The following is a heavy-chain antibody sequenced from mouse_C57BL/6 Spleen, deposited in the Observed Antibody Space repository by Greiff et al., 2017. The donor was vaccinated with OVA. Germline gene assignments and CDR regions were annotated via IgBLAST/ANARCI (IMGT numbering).Heavy chain of an antibody. V-gene: IGHV5-9-1*02. J-gene: IGHJ2*01. Sequence: EVHLVESGEGLVKPGGSLTLSCAASGFTFSSYAMSWVRQTPEKRLEWVAYISSGGDYIYYADTVKGRFTISRDNARNTLYLQMSSLKSEDTAMYYCTRDGHSFDYWGQGTTLTVSS. CDR1: GFTFSSYA. D-gene: IGHD2-3*01. CDR3: TRDGHSFDY. CDR2: ISSGGDYI.